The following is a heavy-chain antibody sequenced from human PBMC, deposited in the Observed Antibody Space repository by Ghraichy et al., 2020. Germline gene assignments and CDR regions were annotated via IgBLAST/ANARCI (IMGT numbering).Heavy chain of an antibody. CDR3: ARRGFWSGYLDY. J-gene: IGHJ4*02. CDR1: GFTVSSNY. Sequence: LRLSCAASGFTVSSNYMSWVRQAPGKGLEWVSVIYSGGRTYYADSVKGRFTISRDNSKNTLYLQMNSLRAEDTAVYYCARRGFWSGYLDYWGQGTLVTVSS. V-gene: IGHV3-53*01. D-gene: IGHD3-3*01. CDR2: IYSGGRT.